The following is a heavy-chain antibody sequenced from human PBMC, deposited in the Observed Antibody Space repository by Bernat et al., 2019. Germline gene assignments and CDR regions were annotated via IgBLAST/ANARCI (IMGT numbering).Heavy chain of an antibody. Sequence: EVQLVESGGGLVKPGGSLRLSCAASGFTFSSYNMNWVRQTPGKGLEWVSSISSSSSYIYYADSVKGRFTISRDNAKNSLYLQMNSLRAEDTAVYYCARDLYGYSYVYPLFYWGQGTLVTVSS. CDR3: ARDLYGYSYVYPLFY. D-gene: IGHD5-18*01. CDR2: ISSSSSYI. J-gene: IGHJ4*02. CDR1: GFTFSSYN. V-gene: IGHV3-21*01.